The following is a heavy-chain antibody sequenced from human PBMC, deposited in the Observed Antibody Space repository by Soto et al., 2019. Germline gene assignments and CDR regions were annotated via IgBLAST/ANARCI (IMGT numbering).Heavy chain of an antibody. CDR3: ARVSGIYYYGMDV. CDR1: GGSISSGGSS. J-gene: IGHJ6*02. D-gene: IGHD3-10*01. V-gene: IGHV4-30-2*01. Sequence: SETLSLTCAVSGGSISSGGSSWSWIRLPPGKGLEWIGSIYHSGSTYYNPSLKSRVTISVDRSKNQLSLKLSSVTAADTAVYYCARVSGIYYYGMDVWGQGTTVTVSS. CDR2: IYHSGST.